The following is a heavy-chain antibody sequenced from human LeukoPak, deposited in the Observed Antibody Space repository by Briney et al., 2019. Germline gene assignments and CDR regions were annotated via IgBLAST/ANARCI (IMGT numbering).Heavy chain of an antibody. CDR2: MNPNSGNT. D-gene: IGHD2-2*02. Sequence: GASVKVSCKASGYTFASYDINWVRQATGQGLEWMGWMNPNSGNTGYAQKFQGRVTITRNTSISTAYMELSSLRSEDTAVYYCARASRYCSSTSCYTNWFDPWGQGTLVTVSS. CDR3: ARASRYCSSTSCYTNWFDP. J-gene: IGHJ5*02. CDR1: GYTFASYD. V-gene: IGHV1-8*03.